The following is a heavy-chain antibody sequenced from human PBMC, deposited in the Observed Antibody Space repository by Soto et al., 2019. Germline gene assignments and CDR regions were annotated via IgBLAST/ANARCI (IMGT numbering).Heavy chain of an antibody. J-gene: IGHJ4*02. CDR2: INPSARSA. CDR3: ARDNSATNGVLDH. CDR1: GYTFTNYY. V-gene: IGHV1-46*04. Sequence: ASVKVSCKASGYTFTNYYLHWVRQAPGQGLEWVGMINPSARSASYAQKLRGRLTMDRDTSTTTVYMELSRLTSEDTAVYYCARDNSATNGVLDHWGLGTLVTVSS. D-gene: IGHD1-1*01.